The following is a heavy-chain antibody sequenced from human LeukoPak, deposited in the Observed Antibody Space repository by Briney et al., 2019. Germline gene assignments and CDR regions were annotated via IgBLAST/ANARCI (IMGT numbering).Heavy chain of an antibody. V-gene: IGHV3-74*01. CDR1: GFTFSSYW. J-gene: IGHJ3*02. CDR2: INSDGSST. CDR3: ARNILFAFDI. Sequence: GGSLRLSCAASGFTFSSYWMHWVRQAPEKGLVWVSRINSDGSSTSYADSVKGRFTISRDNAKNTLYLQVNSLRAEDTAMYYCARNILFAFDIWGQGTMVTVSS.